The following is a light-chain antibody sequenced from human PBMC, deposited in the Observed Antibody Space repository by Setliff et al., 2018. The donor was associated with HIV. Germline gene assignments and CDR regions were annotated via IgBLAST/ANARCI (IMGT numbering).Light chain of an antibody. V-gene: IGLV2-14*01. CDR3: SSYSSSTTLVL. Sequence: QSALTQPASVSGSPGQAITISCTGTSSDVGGYNYVSWYQQHPGKAPKLMIYDVSTRPSGVSNRFSASKSGDTASLAISDLQAEDEADYYCSSYSSSTTLVLFGGGTKVTVL. J-gene: IGLJ3*02. CDR1: SSDVGGYNY. CDR2: DVS.